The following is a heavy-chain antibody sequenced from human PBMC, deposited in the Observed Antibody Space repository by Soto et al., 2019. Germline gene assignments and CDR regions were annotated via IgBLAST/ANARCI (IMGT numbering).Heavy chain of an antibody. CDR1: GFTFDDYA. V-gene: IGHV3-9*01. CDR2: ISWNSGSI. J-gene: IGHJ4*02. D-gene: IGHD6-19*01. CDR3: AKDRGLVLSFYFDY. Sequence: EVQLVESGGGLVQPGRSLRLSCAASGFTFDDYAMHWVRQAPGKGLEWVSGISWNSGSIGYADSVKGRFTISRDNAKNYPYLQMNSLRAEDTALYYCAKDRGLVLSFYFDYWGQGTLVTVSS.